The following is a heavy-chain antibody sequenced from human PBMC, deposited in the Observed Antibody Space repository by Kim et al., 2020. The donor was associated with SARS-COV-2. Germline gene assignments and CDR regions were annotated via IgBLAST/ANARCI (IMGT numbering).Heavy chain of an antibody. CDR1: GGSISSYY. CDR2: IYYSGST. D-gene: IGHD6-13*01. CDR3: ARRYSSSSYGMDV. Sequence: SETLSLTCTVSGGSISSYYWSWIRQPPGKGLEWIGYIYYSGSTNYNPSLKSRVTISVDTSKNQFSLKLSSVTAADTAVYYCARRYSSSSYGMDVWGQGTT. V-gene: IGHV4-59*08. J-gene: IGHJ6*02.